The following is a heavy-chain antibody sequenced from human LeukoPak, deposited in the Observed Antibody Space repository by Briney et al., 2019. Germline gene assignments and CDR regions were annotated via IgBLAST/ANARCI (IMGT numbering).Heavy chain of an antibody. CDR3: ARDAGQQLAFDY. CDR1: GFVFSNYY. CDR2: IKEDGSEK. Sequence: GGSLRLSCEASGFVFSNYYMSWVRQAPGKGLEWVANIKEDGSEKYYVDSVKGRFTISRDNAKNSLYLQMSSLRAEDTAVYYCARDAGQQLAFDYWGQGTLVTVSS. V-gene: IGHV3-7*01. D-gene: IGHD6-13*01. J-gene: IGHJ4*02.